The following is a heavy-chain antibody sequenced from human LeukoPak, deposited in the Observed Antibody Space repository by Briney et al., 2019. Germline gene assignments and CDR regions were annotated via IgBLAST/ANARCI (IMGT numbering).Heavy chain of an antibody. CDR3: EKPPDPPLSFYVFWGFFYPHYYYGRDV. CDR1: GFTFSSYA. J-gene: IGHJ6*04. Sequence: TGGSLRLSCAASGFTFSSYAMSWVRQAPGKGLEWVSAISGSGGSTYYADSVKGRFTISRDNSKNTLYLQMNSLRAEDTAVYYCEKPPDPPLSFYVFWGFFYPHYYYGRDVGGKGTPAPVP. V-gene: IGHV3-23*01. D-gene: IGHD3-3*01. CDR2: ISGSGGST.